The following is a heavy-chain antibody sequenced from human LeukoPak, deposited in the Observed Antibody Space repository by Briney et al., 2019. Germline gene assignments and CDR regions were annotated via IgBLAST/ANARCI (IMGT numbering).Heavy chain of an antibody. Sequence: PGGSLRLSCVASGFTFSSYSVNWVRQAPGEGLEWVSSISSSSSYIYYADSVKGRFTISRDNAKNSLFLQMNSLRAEDTAVYYCARDESAGYSSSFSTFDIWGQGTMVTVSS. CDR3: ARDESAGYSSSFSTFDI. D-gene: IGHD6-13*01. V-gene: IGHV3-21*01. CDR1: GFTFSSYS. J-gene: IGHJ3*02. CDR2: ISSSSSYI.